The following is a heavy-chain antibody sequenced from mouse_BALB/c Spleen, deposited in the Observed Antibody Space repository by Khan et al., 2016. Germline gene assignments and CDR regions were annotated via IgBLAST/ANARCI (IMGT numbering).Heavy chain of an antibody. CDR2: IWNGGNT. CDR3: ARRGGSYGNYGFAY. J-gene: IGHJ3*01. D-gene: IGHD2-1*01. V-gene: IGHV2-4-1*01. Sequence: QVQLKQSGPGLVQPSQSLSITCTVSGFSLTTFGVHWVRQSPGKGLEWLGVIWNGGNTAYNAAFIYRLSINKDNSKSQVFLKMNSLQADDTALYYCARRGGSYGNYGFAYWGQGTLVTVSA. CDR1: GFSLTTFG.